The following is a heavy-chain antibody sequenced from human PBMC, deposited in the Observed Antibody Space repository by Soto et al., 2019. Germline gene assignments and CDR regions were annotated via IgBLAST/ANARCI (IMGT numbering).Heavy chain of an antibody. CDR1: GYTFTSYD. CDR3: ARDLVNCSSGSCYYYFDY. V-gene: IGHV1-3*01. J-gene: IGHJ4*02. D-gene: IGHD2-15*01. CDR2: INAGNGNT. Sequence: ASVKVSCKASGYTFTSYDINWVRQATGQRLEWMGWINAGNGNTKYSQKFQGRVTITRDTSASTAYMELSSLRSEDTAVYYCARDLVNCSSGSCYYYFDYWGQGTLVTVSS.